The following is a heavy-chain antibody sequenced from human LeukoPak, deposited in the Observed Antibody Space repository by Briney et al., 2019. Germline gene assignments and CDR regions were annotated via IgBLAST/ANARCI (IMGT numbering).Heavy chain of an antibody. CDR3: AKDHSRYYGSREWFDP. D-gene: IGHD3-10*01. CDR1: GYTFTRYD. J-gene: IGHJ5*02. CDR2: INLNSGNT. Sequence: ASVKVSCTASGYTFTRYDINWVRQATGQGLEWMGWINLNSGNTGYAQKFQGRVTITRDTSIRTAYMEVSSLRAEDTAVYYCAKDHSRYYGSREWFDPWGQGTLVTVSS. V-gene: IGHV1-8*03.